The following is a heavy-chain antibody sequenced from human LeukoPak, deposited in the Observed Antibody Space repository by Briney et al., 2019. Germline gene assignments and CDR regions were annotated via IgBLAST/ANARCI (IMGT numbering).Heavy chain of an antibody. V-gene: IGHV3-74*01. Sequence: QSGGSLRLSCAASGFTFSSYWMHWVRQAPGKGLVWVSRINSDGSSTSYADSVKGRFTISRDNAKNTPYLQMNSLRAEDTAVYYCAKDKDYYDSSGFHHTGALDYWGQGTLVTVSS. D-gene: IGHD3-22*01. J-gene: IGHJ4*02. CDR1: GFTFSSYW. CDR3: AKDKDYYDSSGFHHTGALDY. CDR2: INSDGSST.